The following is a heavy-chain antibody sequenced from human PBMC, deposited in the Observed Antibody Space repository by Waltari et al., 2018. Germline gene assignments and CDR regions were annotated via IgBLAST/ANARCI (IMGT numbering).Heavy chain of an antibody. V-gene: IGHV3-13*01. J-gene: IGHJ2*01. CDR3: ARRAIDWYFDL. Sequence: GGQATGKGLEWVSAIGTAGDTYYPGSVKGRFTISRENAKNSLYLQMNSLRAGDTAVYYCARRAIDWYFDLWGRGTLVTVSS. CDR2: IGTAGDT.